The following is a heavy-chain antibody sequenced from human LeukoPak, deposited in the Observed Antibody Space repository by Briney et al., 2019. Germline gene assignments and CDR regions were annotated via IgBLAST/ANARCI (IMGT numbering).Heavy chain of an antibody. CDR1: GGSISSYY. J-gene: IGHJ1*01. D-gene: IGHD2-2*01. Sequence: SETLSLTCTVSGGSISSYYWSWIRQPPGKGLEWIGEINHSGSTNYNPSLKSRVTISVDTSKNQFSLKLSSVTAADTAVYYCARGPRTAAEYFQHWGQGTLVTVSS. CDR3: ARGPRTAAEYFQH. CDR2: INHSGST. V-gene: IGHV4-34*01.